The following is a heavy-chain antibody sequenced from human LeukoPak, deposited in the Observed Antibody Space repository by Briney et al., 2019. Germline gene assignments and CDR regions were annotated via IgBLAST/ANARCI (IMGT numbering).Heavy chain of an antibody. Sequence: GESLKISCKGFGYRFTSHWIAWVRQKPGKGLEWMGIICPGDSDTRYSPSFQGQVTTSADTSINTAYLKGNNLKASDTAIYYCARQEGGTWSWYFDLWGRGTLVTVSA. V-gene: IGHV5-51*01. J-gene: IGHJ2*01. D-gene: IGHD2-15*01. CDR1: GYRFTSHW. CDR3: ARQEGGTWSWYFDL. CDR2: ICPGDSDT.